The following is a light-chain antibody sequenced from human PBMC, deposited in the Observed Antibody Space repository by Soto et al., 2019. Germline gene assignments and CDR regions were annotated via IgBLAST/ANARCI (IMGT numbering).Light chain of an antibody. CDR2: GAS. Sequence: EIVLTQSPGTLSLSPGERATLSCRASQTVTSNYLAWYQRKPGQAPRLLIYGASSRATDIPDRFSGSGSGTDFTLTITRLETEEFAVYFCQQYGGSPSTFGHGTKVEIK. J-gene: IGKJ1*01. CDR3: QQYGGSPST. V-gene: IGKV3-20*01. CDR1: QTVTSNY.